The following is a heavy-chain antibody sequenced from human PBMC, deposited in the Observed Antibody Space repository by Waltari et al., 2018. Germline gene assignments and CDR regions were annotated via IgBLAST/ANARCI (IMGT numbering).Heavy chain of an antibody. Sequence: QVQLVQSGAEVKKPGASVKVSCKASGYTFTSYDLHWVRQATGQGLEWMGWMNPNSGNSGYAQTFQGRVSMTRNTSLSTAYMELSSLRSEDTAVYYCARAPHRRNYYYYGMDVWGQGTTVTVSS. CDR2: MNPNSGNS. CDR3: ARAPHRRNYYYYGMDV. J-gene: IGHJ6*02. V-gene: IGHV1-8*01. CDR1: GYTFTSYD.